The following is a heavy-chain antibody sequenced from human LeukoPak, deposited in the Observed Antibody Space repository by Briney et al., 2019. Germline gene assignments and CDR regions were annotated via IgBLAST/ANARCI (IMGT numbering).Heavy chain of an antibody. D-gene: IGHD1-7*01. Sequence: AGSLRLTCAASGFTFSTVAMNWVPQGPGQGLEWVAVISDSGGITYYADSLKGRFTISRDNSKNTLYLQMHSLRAAATAVYYCAKDIVPNYGSTFDFWGRGTMVTVSS. CDR3: AKDIVPNYGSTFDF. V-gene: IGHV3-23*01. CDR2: ISDSGGIT. J-gene: IGHJ3*01. CDR1: GFTFSTVA.